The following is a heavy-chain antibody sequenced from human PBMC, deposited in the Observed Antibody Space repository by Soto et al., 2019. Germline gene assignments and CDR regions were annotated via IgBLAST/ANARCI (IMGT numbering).Heavy chain of an antibody. V-gene: IGHV3-23*01. D-gene: IGHD3-10*01. J-gene: IGHJ4*02. CDR1: GFTFGSRA. Sequence: EVQLLVSGGDLVQPGGSLTLSCVASGFTFGSRAMSWVRQAPGEGLEWVSTISDSGGDSKSADSVRGRFAISRDNYKNTLYLQMSSLRAEDSAVYYCARGSKDSHPGSRISDFWGRGTLVTVSS. CDR2: ISDSGGDS. CDR3: ARGSKDSHPGSRISDF.